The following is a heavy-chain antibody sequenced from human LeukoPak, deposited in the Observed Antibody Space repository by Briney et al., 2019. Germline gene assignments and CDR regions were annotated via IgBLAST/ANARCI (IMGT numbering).Heavy chain of an antibody. CDR2: INWNGGST. CDR3: ARGRIRYYYDSSGAAGIDY. CDR1: GFTFDDYG. D-gene: IGHD3-22*01. J-gene: IGHJ4*02. V-gene: IGHV3-20*04. Sequence: PGGSLRLSCAASGFTFDDYGMSWVRQAPGKGLEWVSGINWNGGSTGYADSVKGRFTISRDNAKNSLYLQMNSLRAEDTALYYCARGRIRYYYDSSGAAGIDYWGQGTLVTVSS.